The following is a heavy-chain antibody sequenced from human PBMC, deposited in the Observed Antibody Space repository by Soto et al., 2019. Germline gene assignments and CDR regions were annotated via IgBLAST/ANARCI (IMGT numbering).Heavy chain of an antibody. D-gene: IGHD3-10*01. CDR1: GFTFNSYW. Sequence: GVLRLSCAASGFTFNSYWMSWVRQAPGKGLEWVANIKQDGSDKYFADSVRGRFTISRDNAKNSLYLQMNGLRVEDTAVYYCARVGGGGETFYFYGMDVWGQGTTVTVSS. CDR3: ARVGGGGETFYFYGMDV. V-gene: IGHV3-7*01. CDR2: IKQDGSDK. J-gene: IGHJ6*02.